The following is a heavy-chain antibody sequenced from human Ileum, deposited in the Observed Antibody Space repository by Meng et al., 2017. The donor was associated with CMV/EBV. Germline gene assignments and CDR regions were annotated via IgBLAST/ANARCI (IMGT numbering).Heavy chain of an antibody. CDR3: ARAAARGVPVDL. CDR2: INAGGST. CDR1: GGSISTYY. D-gene: IGHD3-10*01. Sequence: VHLRGSGPGLVNPSETLSLTCAVSGGSISTYYWTWVRQPAGKGLEWIGRINAGGSTNDNPSLKSRVTMSVDTSKNQFSLKVTSVTAADTAVYYCARAAARGVPVDLWGQGTLVTVSS. V-gene: IGHV4-4*07. J-gene: IGHJ5*02.